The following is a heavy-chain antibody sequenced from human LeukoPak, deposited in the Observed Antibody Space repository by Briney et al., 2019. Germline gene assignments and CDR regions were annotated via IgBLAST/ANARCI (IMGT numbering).Heavy chain of an antibody. CDR2: IYPGDSDT. Sequence: GASLKISCKGSGYPFANYWIGWVRQMPGKGLEWMGLIYPGDSDTKYSPSFQGQVSISADKSISTAYLQWTSLKASDTAMYFCARLEAVALYYYSGMDVWGQGTTVTVSS. D-gene: IGHD6-19*01. CDR3: ARLEAVALYYYSGMDV. V-gene: IGHV5-51*01. J-gene: IGHJ6*02. CDR1: GYPFANYW.